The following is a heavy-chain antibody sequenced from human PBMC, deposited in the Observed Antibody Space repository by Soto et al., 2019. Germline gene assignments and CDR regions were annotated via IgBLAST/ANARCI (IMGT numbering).Heavy chain of an antibody. CDR1: GDSITTRY. V-gene: IGHV4-4*09. D-gene: IGHD3-16*01. CDR3: AGGDHWRLVDY. J-gene: IGHJ4*02. Sequence: NPSETLSLTCTVSGDSITTRYWSWIRQPPGKGLEWIGYIYTTGDNYNPSLMSRASMSLDTSKNLFSLRLRSVTAADTAVYYCAGGDHWRLVDYWGRGNLVTVSS. CDR2: IYTTGD.